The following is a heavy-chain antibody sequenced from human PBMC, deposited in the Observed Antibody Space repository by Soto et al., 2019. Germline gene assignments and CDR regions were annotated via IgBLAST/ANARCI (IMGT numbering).Heavy chain of an antibody. Sequence: QVQLVESGGGVVQPGRSLRLSCAASGFTFSSYGMNWVRQAPGKGLGWVALISYDGSSKYYADSVKGLFTISRDNSKNTLYLQMNRLRTEDTALYYCAKDLGHGGRGAFDIWGQGTMVTVSS. CDR3: AKDLGHGGRGAFDI. CDR2: ISYDGSSK. V-gene: IGHV3-30*18. J-gene: IGHJ3*02. D-gene: IGHD7-27*01. CDR1: GFTFSSYG.